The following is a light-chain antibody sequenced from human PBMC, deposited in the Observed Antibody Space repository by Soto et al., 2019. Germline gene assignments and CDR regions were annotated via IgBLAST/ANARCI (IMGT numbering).Light chain of an antibody. CDR3: AAWDGSLSAVL. CDR1: SSSIGSNA. Sequence: QAVLTQPPSASGTPGQRVTISCSGSSSSIGSNAVNWYQHIPGTAPKLLISNDNQRPSGVPDRFSGSKSGTSASLAISGLQSDDGADYYCAAWDGSLSAVLFGGGTKLTVL. J-gene: IGLJ2*01. V-gene: IGLV1-44*01. CDR2: NDN.